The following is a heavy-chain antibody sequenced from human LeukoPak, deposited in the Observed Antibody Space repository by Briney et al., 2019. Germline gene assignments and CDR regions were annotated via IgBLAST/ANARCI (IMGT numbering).Heavy chain of an antibody. V-gene: IGHV3-21*04. D-gene: IGHD2-8*02. J-gene: IGHJ4*02. CDR3: ATYRQVLLPFES. Sequence: GGSLRLSCAASGFTFSNYNMNWVRQAPGKGLEWVSSISSSSGYIYYADSVKGRFTISRDNAKNSLYLQMNTLRAEDTAIYYCATYRQVLLPFESWGQGTLVTVSS. CDR2: ISSSSGYI. CDR1: GFTFSNYN.